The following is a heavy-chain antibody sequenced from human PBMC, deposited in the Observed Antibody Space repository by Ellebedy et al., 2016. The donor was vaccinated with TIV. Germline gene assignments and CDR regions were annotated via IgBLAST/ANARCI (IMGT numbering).Heavy chain of an antibody. CDR1: GFTFSSYS. Sequence: GESLKISCAASGFTFSSYSMNWVRQAPGKGLEWVSSISSSSSYIYYADSVKGRFTISRDNAKNSLYLQMNSLRAEDTAVYYCARVEYSGSLYDAFDIWGQGTMVTVSS. V-gene: IGHV3-21*01. D-gene: IGHD1-26*01. J-gene: IGHJ3*02. CDR3: ARVEYSGSLYDAFDI. CDR2: ISSSSSYI.